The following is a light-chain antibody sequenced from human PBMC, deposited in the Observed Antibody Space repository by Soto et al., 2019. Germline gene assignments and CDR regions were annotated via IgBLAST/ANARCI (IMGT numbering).Light chain of an antibody. CDR1: QSVNNN. J-gene: IGKJ1*01. CDR2: GAS. Sequence: EILMTQSPATLSVSPGDSATLSCRASQSVNNNLAWYQQKPGQAPRLLIYGASTRATGIPARFSGSGSGTEFTLTISSLQSEDFAVYYYQQYNDWPPGGTFGQGTKVEIK. CDR3: QQYNDWPPGGT. V-gene: IGKV3-15*01.